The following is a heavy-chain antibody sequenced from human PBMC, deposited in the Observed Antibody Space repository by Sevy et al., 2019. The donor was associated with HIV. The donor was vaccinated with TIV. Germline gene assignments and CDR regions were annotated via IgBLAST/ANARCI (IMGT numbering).Heavy chain of an antibody. J-gene: IGHJ4*02. D-gene: IGHD3-10*01. CDR1: GFTFDDFA. CDR2: INWNSASR. CDR3: AKDINFQWVVRGPFYH. Sequence: GGSLRLSCSASGFTFDDFAMHWVRQAPGKGLEWVAGINWNSASRVYADSVKGRFTISRDNAKNSLYLQMNSLRPEDTALYYCAKDINFQWVVRGPFYHWGQGTLVTVSS. V-gene: IGHV3-9*01.